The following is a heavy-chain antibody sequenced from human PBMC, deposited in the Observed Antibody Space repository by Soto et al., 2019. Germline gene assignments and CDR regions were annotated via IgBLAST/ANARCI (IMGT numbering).Heavy chain of an antibody. J-gene: IGHJ4*02. Sequence: SLRLSCAASGFTFDDYAMHWVRQAPGKGLEWVSGISWNSDSIGYADSVKGRFTISRENAKNSLYLQMSSLRAEDMALYYCARDDSAMVRGVTIDYWGQGTLVTVSS. CDR1: GFTFDDYA. V-gene: IGHV3-9*03. CDR3: ARDDSAMVRGVTIDY. CDR2: ISWNSDSI. D-gene: IGHD3-10*01.